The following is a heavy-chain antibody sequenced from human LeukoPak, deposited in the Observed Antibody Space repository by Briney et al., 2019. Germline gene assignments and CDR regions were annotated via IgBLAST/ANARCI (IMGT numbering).Heavy chain of an antibody. V-gene: IGHV3-66*01. CDR3: ARDPLHSVVAFDL. CDR2: IYSGGST. Sequence: PGGSLRLSCAASGFTVSSNYMSWVRQAPGKGLEWVSVIYSGGSTYYADSVKGRFTISRDNSKNTLYLQMNSLRAEDTAVYYCARDPLHSVVAFDLWGRGTLVTVSS. CDR1: GFTVSSNY. D-gene: IGHD2-15*01. J-gene: IGHJ2*01.